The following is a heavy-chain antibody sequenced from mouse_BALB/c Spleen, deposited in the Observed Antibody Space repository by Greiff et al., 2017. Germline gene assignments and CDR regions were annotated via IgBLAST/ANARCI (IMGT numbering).Heavy chain of an antibody. CDR3: ASFGSSLYYFDY. Sequence: QVQPKESGAELVRPGVSVKISCKGSGYTFTDYAMHWVKQSHAKSLEWIGVISTYYGDASYNQKFKGKATMTVDKSSSTAYMELARLTSEDSAIYYCASFGSSLYYFDYWGQGTTLTVSS. V-gene: IGHV1S137*01. J-gene: IGHJ2*01. CDR1: GYTFTDYA. D-gene: IGHD1-1*01. CDR2: ISTYYGDA.